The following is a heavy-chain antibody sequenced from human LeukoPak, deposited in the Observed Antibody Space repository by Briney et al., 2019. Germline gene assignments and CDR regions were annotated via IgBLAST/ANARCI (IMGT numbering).Heavy chain of an antibody. CDR3: ARLPHCGSACSPNWFAS. D-gene: IGHD2-21*02. J-gene: IGHJ5*01. Sequence: GESLKISCEGAGGSFTKFWSGWVRQMPGKGLELMGSIYPADSDTRYSPSFQGQVTISADKSISTAYLQWRSLTTSDTAMYYCARLPHCGSACSPNWFASWGQGTLVTVSS. V-gene: IGHV5-51*01. CDR2: IYPADSDT. CDR1: GGSFTKFW.